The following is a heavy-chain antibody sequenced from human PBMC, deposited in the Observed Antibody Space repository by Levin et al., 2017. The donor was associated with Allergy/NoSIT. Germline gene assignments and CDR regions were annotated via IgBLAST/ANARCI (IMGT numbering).Heavy chain of an antibody. D-gene: IGHD1-7*01. CDR3: AKGAGIWNWLYWYFDL. J-gene: IGHJ2*01. Sequence: GGSLRLSCAASGFTFNNYVMTWVRQAPGKGLEWVSTITASYVSTYYADSVKGRFAISRDISKNTLYLQVNSLRAEDTAVYYCAKGAGIWNWLYWYFDLWGRGTLVTVSS. CDR1: GFTFNNYV. V-gene: IGHV3-23*01. CDR2: ITASYVST.